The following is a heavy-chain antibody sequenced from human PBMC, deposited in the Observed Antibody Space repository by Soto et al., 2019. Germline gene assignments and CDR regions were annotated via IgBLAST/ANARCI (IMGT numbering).Heavy chain of an antibody. V-gene: IGHV5-51*01. D-gene: IGHD3-10*01. Sequence: GESLKISCKGSGYSFTSYWIGWVRQMPGKGLEWMGIIYPGDSDTRYSPSFQGQVTISADKSISTAYLQWSSLKASDTAMYYCAGAMVRGKNYYGVDVRGQGTTVPVSS. CDR3: AGAMVRGKNYYGVDV. CDR2: IYPGDSDT. CDR1: GYSFTSYW. J-gene: IGHJ6*02.